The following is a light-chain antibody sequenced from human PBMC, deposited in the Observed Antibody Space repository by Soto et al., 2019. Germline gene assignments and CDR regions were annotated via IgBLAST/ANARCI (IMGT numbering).Light chain of an antibody. V-gene: IGKV3-20*01. CDR1: QSVVSTA. Sequence: EIVLTQSPGTLSLSPGERATLSCRASQSVVSTAVVWYQKKPGQAPRLLIYGASNRGPGIPDRFSGNGAGTDFTLTISRLDPEDFAVYYCQYYGSSTGFTFGPGTKVDIK. CDR3: QYYGSSTGFT. J-gene: IGKJ3*01. CDR2: GAS.